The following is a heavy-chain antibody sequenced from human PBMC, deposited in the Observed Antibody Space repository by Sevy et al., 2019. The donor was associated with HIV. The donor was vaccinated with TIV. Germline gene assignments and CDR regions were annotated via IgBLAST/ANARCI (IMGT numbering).Heavy chain of an antibody. Sequence: GGSLRLSCVASGFTFNTYPLHWVRQAPGKGLEWVAVVSDDGNTKYYADSVKGRFTISRDNSKNTLYPQMNSLRAEDTAIYYCARPGITSGYLYYFDYWGQGTLVTVSS. V-gene: IGHV3-30*04. CDR1: GFTFNTYP. J-gene: IGHJ4*02. CDR2: VSDDGNTK. D-gene: IGHD3-22*01. CDR3: ARPGITSGYLYYFDY.